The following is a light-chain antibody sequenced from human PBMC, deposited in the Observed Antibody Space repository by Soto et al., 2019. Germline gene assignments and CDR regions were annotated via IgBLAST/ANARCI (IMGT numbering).Light chain of an antibody. CDR1: SSNIGTNT. CDR2: SDN. Sequence: QSVLTQPPSASGTPGRRVTIFCSGRSSNIGTNTVIWYQQLPGAAPKLLIYSDNQRPSGVPDRFSGSKSGTSASLAISGLQSEDEADYYCAAWDVSLVVFGGGTKVTV. V-gene: IGLV1-44*01. CDR3: AAWDVSLVV. J-gene: IGLJ2*01.